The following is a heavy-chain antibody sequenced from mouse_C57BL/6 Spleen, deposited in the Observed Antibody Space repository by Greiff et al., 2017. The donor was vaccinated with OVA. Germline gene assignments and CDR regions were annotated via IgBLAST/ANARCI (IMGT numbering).Heavy chain of an antibody. J-gene: IGHJ4*01. CDR3: TRRLGRYAMDY. V-gene: IGHV1-15*01. Sequence: QLQQSGAELVRPGASVTLSCKASGYTFTDYEMHWVKQTPVHGLEWIGAIDPETGGTAYNQKFKGKAILTADKSSSTAYMELRSLTSEDSAVYYCTRRLGRYAMDYWGQGTSVTVSS. CDR2: IDPETGGT. D-gene: IGHD3-2*02. CDR1: GYTFTDYE.